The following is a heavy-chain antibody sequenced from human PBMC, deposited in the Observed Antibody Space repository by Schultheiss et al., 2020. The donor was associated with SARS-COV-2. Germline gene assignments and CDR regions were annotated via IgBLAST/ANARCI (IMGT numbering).Heavy chain of an antibody. D-gene: IGHD6-19*01. CDR2: IYYSGST. V-gene: IGHV4-61*08. CDR1: GGSISSGGYY. CDR3: VAGRALYYGMDV. Sequence: SQTLSLTCTVSGGSISSGGYYWSWIRQPPGKGLEWIGYIYYSGSTNYNPSLKSRVTISVDTSKNQFSLKLSSVTAADTAVYYCVAGRALYYGMDVWGQGTTVTVSS. J-gene: IGHJ6*02.